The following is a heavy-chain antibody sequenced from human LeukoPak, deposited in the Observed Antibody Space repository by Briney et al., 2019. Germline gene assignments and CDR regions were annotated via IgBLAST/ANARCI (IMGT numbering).Heavy chain of an antibody. D-gene: IGHD4-17*01. J-gene: IGHJ4*02. CDR2: IYTSGST. CDR1: GCTISSYY. CDR3: ARNPAVTTPTVPLNTYYFDY. Sequence: SETLSLTCTVSGCTISSYYWSWIRQPAGKGLECIGRIYTSGSTNYNPSLKSRVTMSVDTSKNQFSLKLSSVTAADTAVYYCARNPAVTTPTVPLNTYYFDYWGQGTLVTVSS. V-gene: IGHV4-4*07.